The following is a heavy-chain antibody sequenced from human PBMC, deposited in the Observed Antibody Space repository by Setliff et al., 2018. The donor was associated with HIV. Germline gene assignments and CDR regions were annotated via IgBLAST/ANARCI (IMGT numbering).Heavy chain of an antibody. Sequence: ASVKVSCKASGYTFTSFGLSWVRQAPGQGLGWMAWISLYNDDTNLAPRFRGRVTLTTDTSTSTAYMELRSLRSDDTAVYYCARDRRAYTLHYYYYYMDVWGKGTTVTV. D-gene: IGHD1-20*01. V-gene: IGHV1-18*01. J-gene: IGHJ6*03. CDR1: GYTFTSFG. CDR2: ISLYNDDT. CDR3: ARDRRAYTLHYYYYYMDV.